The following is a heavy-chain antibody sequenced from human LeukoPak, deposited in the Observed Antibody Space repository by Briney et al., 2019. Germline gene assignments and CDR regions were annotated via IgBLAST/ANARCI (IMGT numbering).Heavy chain of an antibody. D-gene: IGHD6-19*01. CDR1: GGTFSSYA. CDR2: IIPIFGTA. CDR3: ARGPTIAVAPFDY. V-gene: IGHV1-69*13. J-gene: IGHJ4*02. Sequence: ASVKVSCKASGGTFSSYAISWVRQAPGQGLEWMGGIIPIFGTANYAQKFQGRVTITADESTSTAYMELSSLRSEDTAVYYCARGPTIAVAPFDYWGQGTLVTVSS.